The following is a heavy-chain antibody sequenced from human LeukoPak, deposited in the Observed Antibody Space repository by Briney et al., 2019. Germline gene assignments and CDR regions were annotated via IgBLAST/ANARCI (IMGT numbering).Heavy chain of an antibody. J-gene: IGHJ4*02. D-gene: IGHD6-19*01. CDR1: GFTFSSYG. V-gene: IGHV3-23*01. Sequence: GASLRRSCAGSGFTFSSYGMTWVRQAPGKGLEWVSAISGSGGSTYYADSVKGRFTISRDNSKNTLYLQMNTLRAEDTAIYYCAKDRVGVAVAAYWGQGTLVTVSS. CDR2: ISGSGGST. CDR3: AKDRVGVAVAAY.